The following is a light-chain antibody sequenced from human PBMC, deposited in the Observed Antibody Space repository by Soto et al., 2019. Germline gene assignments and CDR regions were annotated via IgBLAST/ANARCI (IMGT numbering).Light chain of an antibody. V-gene: IGKV1-5*01. J-gene: IGKJ1*01. Sequence: EIQVTQAPPTLSASVGDRVTITCRASQTISTCMAWYQQKPGKAPTLLVYDASTLQSGVASRFSGSGSGTELTLIISGMQPDDSATYYCQQYPNTNNPWTFGQGTKVDIK. CDR1: QTISTC. CDR3: QQYPNTNNPWT. CDR2: DAS.